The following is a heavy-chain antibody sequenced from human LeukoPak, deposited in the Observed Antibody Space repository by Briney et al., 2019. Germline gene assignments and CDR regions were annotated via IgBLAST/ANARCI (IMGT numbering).Heavy chain of an antibody. J-gene: IGHJ4*02. CDR3: ARDNSDYVWGSYRSHDY. Sequence: PGGSLRLSCAASGFTFSSYSMNWVRQAPGKGLEWVSSISSSSSYIYYADSVKGRFTISRDNAKNSLYLQMNSLRAEDTAVYYCARDNSDYVWGSYRSHDYWGQGTLVTVSS. V-gene: IGHV3-21*01. D-gene: IGHD3-16*02. CDR2: ISSSSSYI. CDR1: GFTFSSYS.